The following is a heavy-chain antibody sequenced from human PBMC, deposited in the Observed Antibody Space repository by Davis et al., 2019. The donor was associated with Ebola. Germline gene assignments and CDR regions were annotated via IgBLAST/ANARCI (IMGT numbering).Heavy chain of an antibody. CDR1: GFTLANYA. CDR3: ARASFGYNSGWYADY. D-gene: IGHD6-19*01. Sequence: ASAKVSCNASGFTLANYAIHWVRQAPGQRLEWMGWVHGGNGNTKYSQRFQGRVIITTDTSASTAYLDLTSLRSDDTAVFYCARASFGYNSGWYADYWGPGSLVTVSS. CDR2: VHGGNGNT. J-gene: IGHJ4*02. V-gene: IGHV1-3*01.